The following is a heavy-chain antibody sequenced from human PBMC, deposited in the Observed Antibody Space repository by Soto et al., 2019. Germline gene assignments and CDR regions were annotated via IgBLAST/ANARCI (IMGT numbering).Heavy chain of an antibody. J-gene: IGHJ4*02. V-gene: IGHV2-5*02. CDR1: GFSLSTSGVG. D-gene: IGHD5-12*01. CDR2: IYWDDDK. Sequence: QITLKESGPTLVKPTQTLTLTCTFSGFSLSTSGVGVGWIRQPPGKALEWLALIYWDDDKRYSPSLKSRPTITKDTSKNQVVLTMTNMDPVDTATYYCAHRVVATTPLYYFDYWGQGTLVTVSS. CDR3: AHRVVATTPLYYFDY.